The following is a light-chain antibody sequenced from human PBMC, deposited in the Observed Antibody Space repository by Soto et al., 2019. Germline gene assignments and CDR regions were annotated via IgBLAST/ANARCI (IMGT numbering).Light chain of an antibody. V-gene: IGKV3-20*01. CDR3: QQYHNWPIT. CDR2: GAS. CDR1: QSVTSSY. J-gene: IGKJ5*01. Sequence: EIVLTQSPGTLSLSPGERATVSCRASQSVTSSYLAWWQQKPGQAPRLLIYGASSRATGIPDRFSGSGSGTDFTLTISSLQSEDFAVYYCQQYHNWPITFGQGTRLEIK.